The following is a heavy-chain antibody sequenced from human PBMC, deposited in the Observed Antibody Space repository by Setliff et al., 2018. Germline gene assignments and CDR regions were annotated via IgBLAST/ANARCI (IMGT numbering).Heavy chain of an antibody. Sequence: SVKVSCKASGYTFTNFGITWVRQAPGQGLEWMGAIIPIFGTPNYAQKFRDRVTITAGVSTSTAYMELSSLRSDDTAVYYCARDGAYCSGGSCYSFDYWGQGTPVTVSS. CDR2: IIPIFGTP. D-gene: IGHD2-15*01. J-gene: IGHJ4*02. V-gene: IGHV1-69*13. CDR1: GYTFTNFG. CDR3: ARDGAYCSGGSCYSFDY.